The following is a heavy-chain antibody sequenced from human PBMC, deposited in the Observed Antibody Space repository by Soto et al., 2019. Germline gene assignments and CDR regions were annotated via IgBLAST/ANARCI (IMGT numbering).Heavy chain of an antibody. J-gene: IGHJ4*02. D-gene: IGHD5-18*01. CDR2: ISSSSSYI. CDR3: ARDPPGYSYGYGLGY. Sequence: EVQLVESGGGLVKPGGSLRLSCAASGFTFSSYSMNWVRQAPGKGLEWVSSISSSSSYIYYADSVKGRFTISRDNANNSLYLQMNSLRAEDTAVYYCARDPPGYSYGYGLGYWGQGTLVTVSS. V-gene: IGHV3-21*01. CDR1: GFTFSSYS.